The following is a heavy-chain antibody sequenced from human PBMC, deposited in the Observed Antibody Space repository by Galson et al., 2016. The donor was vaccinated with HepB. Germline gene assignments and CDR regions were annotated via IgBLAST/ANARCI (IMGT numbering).Heavy chain of an antibody. J-gene: IGHJ6*02. D-gene: IGHD1-7*01. Sequence: SLRLSCAASGFTFSSYAMHWVRQAPGRGLEWVAVISYDGSNKYYADSVKGRFTISRDNSKNTLYLQMNSLKAEDTAVYYCARKELYYYDYGMDVWGQGTTVTVSS. V-gene: IGHV3-30-3*01. CDR1: GFTFSSYA. CDR2: ISYDGSNK. CDR3: ARKELYYYDYGMDV.